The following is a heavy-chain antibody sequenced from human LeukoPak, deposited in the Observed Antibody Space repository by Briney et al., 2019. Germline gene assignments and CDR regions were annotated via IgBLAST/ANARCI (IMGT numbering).Heavy chain of an antibody. Sequence: PGGSLRLSCAASGFTFSSYAMSWVRQAPGKGLEWVSAISGSGGSTYYADSVKGRFTISRDNSKNTLYLQMNSLRAADTAVYYCARGGPPMVRDYYYYGMDVWGQGTMVTVSS. CDR2: ISGSGGST. CDR1: GFTFSSYA. J-gene: IGHJ6*02. V-gene: IGHV3-23*01. CDR3: ARGGPPMVRDYYYYGMDV. D-gene: IGHD3-10*01.